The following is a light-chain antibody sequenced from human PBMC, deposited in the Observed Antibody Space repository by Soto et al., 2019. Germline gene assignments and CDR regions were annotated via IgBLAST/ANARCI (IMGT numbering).Light chain of an antibody. J-gene: IGKJ5*01. Sequence: EIVFTQSPGTLSLSPGERATLSCRAIQSVSSSYLAWCQQKPGQAPRLLIYGASSRATGIPDRFSGSGSGTDFTLTISRLEPEDFAVYYCQQYGSSITFGQGTRLEIK. CDR3: QQYGSSIT. CDR2: GAS. V-gene: IGKV3-20*01. CDR1: QSVSSSY.